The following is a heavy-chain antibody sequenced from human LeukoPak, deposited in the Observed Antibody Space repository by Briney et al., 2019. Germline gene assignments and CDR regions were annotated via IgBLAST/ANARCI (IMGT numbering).Heavy chain of an antibody. Sequence: ASVKVSCKASGYTFTGYYMHWVRQAPGQGLEWMGWVNPNSGGTNYAQKFQGRVTMTRDTSISTAYMELSRLRSDDTAVYYCARVRGGIAAAGIIYWGQGTLVTVSS. J-gene: IGHJ4*02. CDR2: VNPNSGGT. D-gene: IGHD6-13*01. CDR1: GYTFTGYY. V-gene: IGHV1-2*02. CDR3: ARVRGGIAAAGIIY.